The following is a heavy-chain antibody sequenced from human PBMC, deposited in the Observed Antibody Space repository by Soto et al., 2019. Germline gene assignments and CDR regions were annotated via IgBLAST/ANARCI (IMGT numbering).Heavy chain of an antibody. J-gene: IGHJ4*02. CDR2: ISYDGSNK. D-gene: IGHD6-19*01. V-gene: IGHV3-30*18. CDR1: GFTFSNCG. Sequence: QVQLVESGGGVVQPGRSPRLSCAASGFTFSNCGMHWVRQAPGKGLEWVAVISYDGSNKFYADSVKGRFTISRDNSKNTLYLQMNSLRVEDTAVYYCAQGGYSSGWYNPGDYWGQGTLVTVSS. CDR3: AQGGYSSGWYNPGDY.